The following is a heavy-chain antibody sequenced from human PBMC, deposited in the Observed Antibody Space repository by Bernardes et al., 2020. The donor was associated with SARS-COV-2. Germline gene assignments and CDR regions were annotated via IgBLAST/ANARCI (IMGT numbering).Heavy chain of an antibody. J-gene: IGHJ3*02. D-gene: IGHD2-8*01. V-gene: IGHV3-30*18. CDR2: ISYEGSNR. CDR3: AKARSLFMLYYDDAFDI. Sequence: GGSLRLSCAASGFTFNNYAMHWVRQAPGKGLEWVADISYEGSNRNFADSVKGRFTVSRDSSKNMLYLQMNSLRSEDTAVYYCAKARSLFMLYYDDAFDIWGQGTMV. CDR1: GFTFNNYA.